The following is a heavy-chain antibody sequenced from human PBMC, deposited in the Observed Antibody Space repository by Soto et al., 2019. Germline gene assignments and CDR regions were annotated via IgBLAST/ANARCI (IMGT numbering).Heavy chain of an antibody. Sequence: SDTLYLTCALYCGTFSGYFWSWVRQPPGKGLEWIGEIEHNGNNNINPSLKSRVTMSVDTSKNQISLTLTPVTAADTAVYYCARDFRYFPYWGQGTLVTVSS. V-gene: IGHV4-34*01. CDR3: ARDFRYFPY. D-gene: IGHD3-10*01. CDR2: IEHNGNN. J-gene: IGHJ4*02. CDR1: CGTFSGYF.